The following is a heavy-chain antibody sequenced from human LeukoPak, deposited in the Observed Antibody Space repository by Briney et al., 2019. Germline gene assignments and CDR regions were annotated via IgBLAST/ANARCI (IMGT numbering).Heavy chain of an antibody. D-gene: IGHD2-2*01. CDR3: ARDSVPAAMSAGDWFDP. CDR2: INHSGST. J-gene: IGHJ5*02. V-gene: IGHV4-34*01. Sequence: PSETLSLTCAVYGGSFSGYYWSWIRQPPGKGLEWIGEINHSGSTNYNPSLKSRVTMSVDTSKNQFSLKLSSVTAADTAVYYCARDSVPAAMSAGDWFDPWGQGTLVTVSS. CDR1: GGSFSGYY.